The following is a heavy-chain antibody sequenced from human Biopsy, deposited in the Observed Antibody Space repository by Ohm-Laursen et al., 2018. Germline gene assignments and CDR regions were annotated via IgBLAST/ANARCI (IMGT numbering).Heavy chain of an antibody. CDR1: GGSLSSYS. Sequence: SDTPSLTCPVSGGSLSSYSWSWIRQPAGKGLEWIGQIYTSGITNYNPSLKSRVTMSVDTSKDKFSLRVSSVTAADTAVYYCARDRDRRGWFDPWGQGTLVTVSS. CDR3: ARDRDRRGWFDP. CDR2: IYTSGIT. J-gene: IGHJ5*02. D-gene: IGHD1-14*01. V-gene: IGHV4-4*07.